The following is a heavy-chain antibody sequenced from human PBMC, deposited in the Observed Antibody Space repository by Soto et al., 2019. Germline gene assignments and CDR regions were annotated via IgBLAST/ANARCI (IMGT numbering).Heavy chain of an antibody. J-gene: IGHJ4*02. D-gene: IGHD2-8*01. CDR3: ARHNSGYCTNGVCPYYFDY. CDR2: IYYSGST. Sequence: SATLSLTCTVSGGSISSYYWSWIRQPPGKGLEWIGYIYYSGSTNYNPSLKSRVTISVDTSKNQFSLKLSSVTAADTAVYYCARHNSGYCTNGVCPYYFDYWGQGTLVTVSS. CDR1: GGSISSYY. V-gene: IGHV4-59*08.